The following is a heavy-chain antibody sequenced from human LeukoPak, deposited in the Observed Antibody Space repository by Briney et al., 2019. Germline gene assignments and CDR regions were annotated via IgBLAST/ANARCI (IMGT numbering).Heavy chain of an antibody. V-gene: IGHV4-30-4*01. CDR2: IYYSGST. J-gene: IGHJ5*02. CDR3: AREYGDDNWFDP. D-gene: IGHD2-21*02. Sequence: SETLSLTCTVSGGSISSGDYYWSWIRQPPGKGLEWIGYIYYSGSTYYNPSLKSRVTISLDTFKNQFSLKLSSVTAADTAVYYCAREYGDDNWFDPWGQGTLVTVSS. CDR1: GGSISSGDYY.